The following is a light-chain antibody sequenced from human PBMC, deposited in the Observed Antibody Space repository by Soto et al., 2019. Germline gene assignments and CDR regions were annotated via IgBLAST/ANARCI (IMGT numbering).Light chain of an antibody. CDR3: QVWDSSLLHHV. V-gene: IGLV3-21*02. CDR1: NIGTKS. Sequence: SYELTQSPSVSVAPGQTARITCGGNNIGTKSEHWFQQRPGRAPVLVVFDDSDRPSGIPERFSGSKSGSTATLTITRVEAGEEADYYCQVWDSSLLHHVFGTGTKVTVL. J-gene: IGLJ1*01. CDR2: DDS.